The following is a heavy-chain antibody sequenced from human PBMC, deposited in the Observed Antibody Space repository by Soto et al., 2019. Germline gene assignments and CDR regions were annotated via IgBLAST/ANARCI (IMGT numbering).Heavy chain of an antibody. CDR2: IFYSGST. J-gene: IGHJ5*02. V-gene: IGHV4-30-4*01. D-gene: IGHD3-10*01. Sequence: SETLSLTCAVSGGSISSGDYYWSWIRQPPGKGLEWIGYIFYSGSTYYNPSLKSRVSISVDTSKNQFSLKLSSVTAADTAVYYCARAVLQLDPWGQGTLVTVSS. CDR1: GGSISSGDYY. CDR3: ARAVLQLDP.